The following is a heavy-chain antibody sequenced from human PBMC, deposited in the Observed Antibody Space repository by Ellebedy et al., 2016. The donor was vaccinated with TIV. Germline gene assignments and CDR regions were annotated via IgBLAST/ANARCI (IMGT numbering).Heavy chain of an antibody. Sequence: GESLKISCEVYGFTYDIFWMSWVRQAPGQGLEWVANIENDGTDKYYVDSVNGRFTISRDNARNSLYLQMTSLRAEDTAVYYCARDNWKGLAYDYWGQGTLVTVSS. CDR2: IENDGTDK. CDR1: GFTYDIFW. V-gene: IGHV3-7*04. CDR3: ARDNWKGLAYDY. D-gene: IGHD1-20*01. J-gene: IGHJ4*02.